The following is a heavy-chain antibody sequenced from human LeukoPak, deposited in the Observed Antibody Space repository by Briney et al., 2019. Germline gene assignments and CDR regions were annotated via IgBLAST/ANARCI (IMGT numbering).Heavy chain of an antibody. CDR2: IYPGDSDT. CDR3: ARSVPPYCRGGSCYEDGLDP. D-gene: IGHD2-15*01. V-gene: IGHV5-51*01. CDR1: GYSFTSYW. Sequence: GESLKISRKGSGYSFTSYWIGWVRQMPGKGLECMGIIYPGDSDTRYSPSFQGQVTISADKSISTAYLQWSSLKASDTAMYYCARSVPPYCRGGSCYEDGLDPWAQGTLVTVSS. J-gene: IGHJ5*02.